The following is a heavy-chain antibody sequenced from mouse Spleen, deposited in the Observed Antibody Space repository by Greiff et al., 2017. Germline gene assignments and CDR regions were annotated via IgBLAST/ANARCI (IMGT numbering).Heavy chain of an antibody. D-gene: IGHD1-1*01. CDR3: ARPRGSSPYYAMGY. Sequence: VQLQQPGAELVKPGASVKLSCKASGYTFTSYWMQWVKQRPGQGLEWIGEIDPSDSYTNYNQKFKGKATLTVDTSSSTAYMQLSSLTSEDSAVYYCARPRGSSPYYAMGYWGQGTSVTVSS. CDR2: IDPSDSYT. CDR1: GYTFTSYW. J-gene: IGHJ4*01. V-gene: IGHV1-50*01.